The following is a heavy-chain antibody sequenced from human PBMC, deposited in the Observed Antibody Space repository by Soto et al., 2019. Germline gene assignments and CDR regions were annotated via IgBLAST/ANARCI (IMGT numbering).Heavy chain of an antibody. J-gene: IGHJ4*02. Sequence: QVHLVQSGAEVKKPGASVKVSCKGSGYAFTTYGIAWVRQAPGQGLEWMGWISAHNGNTNYAQRLQGRVTVTGDTSTSTAYMELRGLRSDDTAVYYCARGRYGDYWGQGALVTVSS. CDR2: ISAHNGNT. CDR1: GYAFTTYG. V-gene: IGHV1-18*01. D-gene: IGHD1-1*01. CDR3: ARGRYGDY.